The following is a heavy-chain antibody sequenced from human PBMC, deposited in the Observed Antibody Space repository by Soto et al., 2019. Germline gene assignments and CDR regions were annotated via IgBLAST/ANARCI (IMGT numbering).Heavy chain of an antibody. V-gene: IGHV3-23*01. D-gene: IGHD3-22*01. CDR3: AKDLGPTYDSSGYYYGEGYFDY. Sequence: GGSLRLSCAASGFTFSSYAMSWVRQAPGKGLEWVSAISGSGGSTYYADSVKGRFTISRDNSKNTLYLQMNSLRAEDTAVYYCAKDLGPTYDSSGYYYGEGYFDYWGRGTLVTVSS. CDR1: GFTFSSYA. CDR2: ISGSGGST. J-gene: IGHJ4*02.